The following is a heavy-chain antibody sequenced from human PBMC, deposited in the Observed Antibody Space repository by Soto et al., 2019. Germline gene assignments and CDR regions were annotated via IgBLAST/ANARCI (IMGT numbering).Heavy chain of an antibody. CDR1: GYTFTSYG. CDR3: AKSLSGLFSLGDFNY. V-gene: IGHV1-18*04. Sequence: ASVKVSCKASGYTFTSYGISWVRQAPGQGLEWMGWISAYNGNTNYAQKLQGRVTMTTDTSTSTAYMELRSLRSDDTAVYYCAKSLSGLFSLGDFNYWGQGALVTVSS. CDR2: ISAYNGNT. J-gene: IGHJ4*02. D-gene: IGHD1-1*01.